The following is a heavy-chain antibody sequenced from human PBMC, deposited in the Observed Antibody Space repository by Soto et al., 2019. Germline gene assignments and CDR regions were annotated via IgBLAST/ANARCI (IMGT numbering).Heavy chain of an antibody. CDR2: IIPIFGTA. D-gene: IGHD6-19*01. Sequence: SVKVSCKASGGTFSSYAISWVRQAPGQGLEWMGGIIPIFGTANYAQKFQGRVTITADKSTSTAYMELSSLRSEDTAVYYCASITVAGYDDAFDIWGQGTMVTV. V-gene: IGHV1-69*06. J-gene: IGHJ3*02. CDR3: ASITVAGYDDAFDI. CDR1: GGTFSSYA.